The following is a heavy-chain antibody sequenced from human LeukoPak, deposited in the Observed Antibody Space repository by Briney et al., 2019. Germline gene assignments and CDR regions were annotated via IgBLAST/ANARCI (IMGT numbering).Heavy chain of an antibody. Sequence: GGALRLSCAASGFTFSSYGMHWVRQAPGKGRGWVAVIWYDGSNKYYADSVKGRFTISRDNSKNTLYLQMNSLRAEDTAVYYCARDYYASGTYDYWGQGTLVTVSS. CDR1: GFTFSSYG. J-gene: IGHJ4*02. CDR2: IWYDGSNK. D-gene: IGHD3-10*01. V-gene: IGHV3-33*01. CDR3: ARDYYASGTYDY.